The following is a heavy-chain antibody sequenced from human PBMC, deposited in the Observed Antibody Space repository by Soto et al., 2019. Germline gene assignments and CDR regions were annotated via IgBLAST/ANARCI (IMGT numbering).Heavy chain of an antibody. D-gene: IGHD4-4*01. CDR1: GFTFSDYY. J-gene: IGHJ4*02. Sequence: PGGSLRLSCAASGFTFSDYYMSWIRQAPGKGLEWVSYISSSGSTIYYADSVKGRFTISRDNAKNSLCLQMNSLRAEDTAVYFCTTDLPTLIPQVDSWGQGTLVTVSS. CDR2: ISSSGSTI. V-gene: IGHV3-11*01. CDR3: TTDLPTLIPQVDS.